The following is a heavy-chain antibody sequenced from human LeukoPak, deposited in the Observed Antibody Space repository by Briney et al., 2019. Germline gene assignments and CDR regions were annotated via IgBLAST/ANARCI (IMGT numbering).Heavy chain of an antibody. CDR3: VRSGAIFGVVVIRSYFDY. J-gene: IGHJ4*02. CDR2: IYTSGST. D-gene: IGHD3-3*01. V-gene: IGHV4-4*07. Sequence: SETLSLTCTVSGGSISSYYWSWIRQPAGRGLEWIGRIYTSGSTNYNPSLKSRVTMSVDTSKNQFSLKLSSVTAADTGIYYCVRSGAIFGVVVIRSYFDYWGQGIRVTVSS. CDR1: GGSISSYY.